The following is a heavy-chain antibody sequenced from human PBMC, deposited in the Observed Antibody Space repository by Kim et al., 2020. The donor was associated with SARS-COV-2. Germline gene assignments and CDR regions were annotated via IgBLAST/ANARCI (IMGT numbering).Heavy chain of an antibody. V-gene: IGHV3-48*03. D-gene: IGHD5-18*01. CDR3: ARGSGHKPFDI. CDR1: GFTFSSYE. J-gene: IGHJ3*02. CDR2: ISSSGSTI. Sequence: GGSLRLSCAASGFTFSSYEMNWVRQAPGKGLEWVSYISSSGSTIYYADSVKGRFTISRDNAKNSLYLQMNSLRAEDTAVYYCARGSGHKPFDIWGQGTMVTVSS.